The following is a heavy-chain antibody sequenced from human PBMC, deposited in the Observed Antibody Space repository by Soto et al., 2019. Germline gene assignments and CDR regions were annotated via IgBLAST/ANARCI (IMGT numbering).Heavy chain of an antibody. CDR3: ARPPTYYDFWSGYYFDY. CDR2: ISGSAGST. V-gene: IGHV3-23*01. D-gene: IGHD3-3*01. J-gene: IGHJ4*02. Sequence: PGGSLRLSCAASGFTFSSYAMSWVRQAPGKGLEWVSAISGSAGSTYYADSVKGRFTISRDNSKNTLYLQMNSLRAEDTAVYYCARPPTYYDFWSGYYFDYWGQGTLVTVSS. CDR1: GFTFSSYA.